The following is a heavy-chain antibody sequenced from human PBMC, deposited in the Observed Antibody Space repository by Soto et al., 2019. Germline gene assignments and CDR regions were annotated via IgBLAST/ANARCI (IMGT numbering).Heavy chain of an antibody. J-gene: IGHJ6*02. CDR3: AKDRDSSGWFSGYYYGVDV. Sequence: PGGSLRLSCAASGFTFSSYGMHWVRQAPGEGLEWVALISYDGSNKYYADSVKGRFTISRDNSKNTLSLQVSSLRPEDTAVYYCAKDRDSSGWFSGYYYGVDVWGQGTTVTV. D-gene: IGHD6-19*01. CDR1: GFTFSSYG. CDR2: ISYDGSNK. V-gene: IGHV3-30*18.